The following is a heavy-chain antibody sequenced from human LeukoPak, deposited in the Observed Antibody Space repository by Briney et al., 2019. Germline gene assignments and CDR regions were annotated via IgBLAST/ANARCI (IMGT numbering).Heavy chain of an antibody. V-gene: IGHV3-74*01. Sequence: WGSLRLSCAASGFTFSGYWMHWVRQVPGKGPVWVSRINSDGSSTTYADSVKGRFTISRDNAKNTLYLQMNSLRAEDTAVYYCARGPAANSGRSYVGDYWGQGTLVTVSS. J-gene: IGHJ4*02. CDR1: GFTFSGYW. D-gene: IGHD1-26*01. CDR3: ARGPAANSGRSYVGDY. CDR2: INSDGSST.